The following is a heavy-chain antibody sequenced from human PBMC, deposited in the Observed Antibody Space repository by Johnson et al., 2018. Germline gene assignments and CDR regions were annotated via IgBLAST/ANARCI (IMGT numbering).Heavy chain of an antibody. Sequence: EVQLLESGGGLVQPGGSLRLSCAASEFTFSIYNMNWVRQAPGKGLEWVSYISAGSSTIYYADSVKGRFTISRDNAKNSLYLQMNSLRADDTAMYYCARMNMDVWGKGTTVTVSS. CDR1: EFTFSIYN. CDR2: ISAGSSTI. J-gene: IGHJ6*03. V-gene: IGHV3-48*01. CDR3: ARMNMDV.